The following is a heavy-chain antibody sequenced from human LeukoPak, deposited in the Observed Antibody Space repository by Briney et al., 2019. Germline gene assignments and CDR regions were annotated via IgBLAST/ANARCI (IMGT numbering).Heavy chain of an antibody. D-gene: IGHD3-10*01. CDR3: ARHRSVRVNWFDP. J-gene: IGHJ5*02. V-gene: IGHV4-4*09. CDR2: IYTSALT. Sequence: SETLSLTCTVSGGSISSYYWSWIRQPPGKGLEWIGYIYTSALTRYNPSLKSRVTLSVDTSKNQFSLKLSSVTAADTAVYYCARHRSVRVNWFDPWGQGTLVTVSS. CDR1: GGSISSYY.